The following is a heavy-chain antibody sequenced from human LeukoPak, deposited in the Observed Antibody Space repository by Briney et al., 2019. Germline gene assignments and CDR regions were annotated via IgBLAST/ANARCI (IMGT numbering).Heavy chain of an antibody. D-gene: IGHD3-10*01. Sequence: PSQTLSLTCAVSGGSLSSGGYSWRWIRQPPGTGLEWIGYIYHSGSTYYNPSLKSRVTISVDRSKNQFSLKLSSVTAADTAVYYCARSYGSGTDAFDIWGQGTMVTVSS. V-gene: IGHV4-30-2*01. CDR2: IYHSGST. J-gene: IGHJ3*02. CDR3: ARSYGSGTDAFDI. CDR1: GGSLSSGGYS.